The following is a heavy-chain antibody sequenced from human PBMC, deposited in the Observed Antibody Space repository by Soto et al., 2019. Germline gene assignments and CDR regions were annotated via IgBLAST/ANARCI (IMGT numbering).Heavy chain of an antibody. CDR1: GGTFSSYA. CDR2: LIPIFGTA. D-gene: IGHD3-22*01. J-gene: IGHJ6*02. V-gene: IGHV1-69*13. CDR3: ARLLLNFYGMDV. Sequence: SVKVSCKASGGTFSSYAISWVRQASGQGLEWMGGLIPIFGTANSAQKFQGRVTITADESTSTAYMELSSLRSEDTAVYYCARLLLNFYGMDVWGQGTTVTVSS.